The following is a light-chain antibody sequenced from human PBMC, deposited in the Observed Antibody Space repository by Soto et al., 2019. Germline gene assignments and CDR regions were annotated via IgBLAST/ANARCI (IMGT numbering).Light chain of an antibody. CDR3: AAWDDTLRARV. V-gene: IGLV2-23*01. Sequence: QSALTQPASVSGSPGQSITISCTGTSSDVGSYNLVSWYQQHPGKAPKLMIYEGSKRPSGVSNRFSGSKSGNTASLTISGLQAEDEADYYCAAWDDTLRARVFGGGTKVTVL. CDR1: SSDVGSYNL. J-gene: IGLJ2*01. CDR2: EGS.